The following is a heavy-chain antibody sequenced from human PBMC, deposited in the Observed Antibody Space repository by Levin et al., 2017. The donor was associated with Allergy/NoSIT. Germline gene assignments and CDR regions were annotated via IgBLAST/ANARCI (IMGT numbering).Heavy chain of an antibody. CDR3: ARDLTFYYDTSGYYPFDY. Sequence: LSLTCAASGFTFSTCSMNWVRQAPGKGLEWVSSISTDSYYIHYADSVKGRFPISRDNAKNSLYLQMNSLRAEDTAVYYCARDLTFYYDTSGYYPFDYWGQGTLVTVSS. D-gene: IGHD3-22*01. CDR2: ISTDSYYI. V-gene: IGHV3-21*01. J-gene: IGHJ4*02. CDR1: GFTFSTCS.